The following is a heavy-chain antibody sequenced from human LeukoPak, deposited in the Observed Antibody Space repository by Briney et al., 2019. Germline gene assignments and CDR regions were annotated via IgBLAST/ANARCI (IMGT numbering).Heavy chain of an antibody. CDR2: INHSGST. V-gene: IGHV4-34*01. D-gene: IGHD3-10*01. J-gene: IGHJ5*02. CDR1: GGSFSGYY. Sequence: SETLSLTCAVYGGSFSGYYWSWIRQPPGKGLEWIGEINHSGSTNYNPSLKSRVTISVDTSKNQFSLKLSSVTAADTAVYYCASGMVRGVSAFDPWGQGTLVTVSS. CDR3: ASGMVRGVSAFDP.